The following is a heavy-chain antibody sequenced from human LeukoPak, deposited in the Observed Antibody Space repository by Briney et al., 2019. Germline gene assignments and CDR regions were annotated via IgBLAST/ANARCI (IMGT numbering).Heavy chain of an antibody. CDR3: ARFGSSGSGSYYNTYYFGY. J-gene: IGHJ4*02. V-gene: IGHV4-38-2*01. CDR1: GFTFSSYS. Sequence: GSLRLSCAASGFTFSSYSMNWVRQAPGKGLEWIGSIYHSGSTYYNPSLKSRVTISVDTSKNQFSLKLSSVTAADTAVYYCARFGSSGSGSYYNTYYFGYWGQGTLVTVSS. CDR2: IYHSGST. D-gene: IGHD3-10*01.